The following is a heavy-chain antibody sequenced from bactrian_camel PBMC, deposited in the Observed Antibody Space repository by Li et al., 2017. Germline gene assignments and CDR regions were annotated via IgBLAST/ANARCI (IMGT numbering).Heavy chain of an antibody. V-gene: IGHV3S6*01. CDR2: IDKRGTA. D-gene: IGHD2*01. CDR1: GYSGSTYC. J-gene: IGHJ4*01. Sequence: HVQLVESGGGSVQAGGSLRLSCAASGYSGSTYCMGWFRQAPGKEREGIAIIDKRGTAAYTDSVKGRFTISRDNAKNTLYLQMNNLKPEDTAMYVCVVGGGYSSATGRCGTWNYWGQGTQVTVS. CDR3: VVGGGYSSATGRCGTWNY.